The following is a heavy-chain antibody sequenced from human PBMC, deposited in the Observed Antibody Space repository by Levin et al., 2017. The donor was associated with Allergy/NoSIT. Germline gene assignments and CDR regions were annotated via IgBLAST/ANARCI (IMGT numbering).Heavy chain of an antibody. J-gene: IGHJ4*02. V-gene: IGHV4-59*01. CDR2: ISNIGST. CDR1: GGSISSYY. CDR3: ARQLLWNVLPDS. D-gene: IGHD1-1*01. Sequence: SETLSLTCTVSGGSISSYYWTWIRQAPGKGLEWIGYISNIGSTNYSPSLKSRVTISKDTSENQPSLKVRSVTAADTAVYYSARQLLWNVLPDSWGQGTLVTVSS.